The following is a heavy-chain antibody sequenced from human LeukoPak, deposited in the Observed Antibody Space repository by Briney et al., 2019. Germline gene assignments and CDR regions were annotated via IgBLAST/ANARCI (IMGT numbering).Heavy chain of an antibody. V-gene: IGHV3-30*03. CDR3: ARGRGGDGYNWLCYFDY. CDR1: GFTLSSYV. D-gene: IGHD5-24*01. Sequence: PGGALRLSCAASGFTLSSYVIHWVREAPGKGLEWVAVISYDGRNKYYADSVKGRVTISRDNSKNTLYLQMTSLRSEDTAVYYCARGRGGDGYNWLCYFDYWGQGNLVTVSS. CDR2: ISYDGRNK. J-gene: IGHJ4*02.